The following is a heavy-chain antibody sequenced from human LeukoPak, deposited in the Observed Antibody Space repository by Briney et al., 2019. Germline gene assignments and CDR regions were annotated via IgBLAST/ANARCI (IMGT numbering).Heavy chain of an antibody. CDR1: GGSISPYY. D-gene: IGHD2-21*01. V-gene: IGHV4-4*07. CDR3: AKTHCGGGSCDKFDS. CDR2: IYTSGRT. Sequence: PSETLSLTCTVSGGSISPYYWSWIRQSAGKGLEWIGRIYTSGRTNHNPSLESRVTMSVDTSKNQFSLSLNSVTAADTAVYYCAKTHCGGGSCDKFDSWGQGILVTVSS. J-gene: IGHJ5*01.